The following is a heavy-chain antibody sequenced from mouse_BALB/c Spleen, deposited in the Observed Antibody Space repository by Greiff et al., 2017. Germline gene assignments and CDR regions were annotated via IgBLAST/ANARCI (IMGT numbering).Heavy chain of an antibody. CDR3: ARSAYDYDETWFAY. V-gene: IGHV1-14*01. CDR2: INPYNDGT. CDR1: GYTFTSYV. D-gene: IGHD2-4*01. J-gene: IGHJ3*01. Sequence: VQLKESGPELVKPGASVKMSCKASGYTFTSYVMHWVKQKPGQGLEWIGYINPYNDGTKYNEKFKGKATLTSDKSSSTAYMELSSLTSEDSAVYYCARSAYDYDETWFAYWGQGTLVTVSA.